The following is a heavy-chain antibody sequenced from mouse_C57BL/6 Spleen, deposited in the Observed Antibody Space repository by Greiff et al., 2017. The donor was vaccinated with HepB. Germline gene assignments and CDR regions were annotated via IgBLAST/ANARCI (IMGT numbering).Heavy chain of an antibody. Sequence: QVQLQQSGAELVRPGTSVKVSCKASGYAFTNYLIEWVKQRPGQGLVWIGVINPGSGGTNYNEKFKGKATLTADKSSSTAYMQLSSLTSEASAVYFCARRTGTSFAYWGQGTLVTVSA. J-gene: IGHJ3*01. V-gene: IGHV1-54*01. CDR3: ARRTGTSFAY. D-gene: IGHD4-1*01. CDR2: INPGSGGT. CDR1: GYAFTNYL.